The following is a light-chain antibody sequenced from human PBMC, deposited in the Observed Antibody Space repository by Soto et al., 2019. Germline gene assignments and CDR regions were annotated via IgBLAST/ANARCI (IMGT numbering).Light chain of an antibody. CDR2: DAS. CDR3: QQRSNWPLT. V-gene: IGKV3-11*01. J-gene: IGKJ4*01. Sequence: EVVFTKSPAPLSLSPGERATLSCRASQSVSSYLAWYQQKPGQAPRLLIYDASNRATGIPARFSGSRSGTDFTLTISSLEPEDFAVYYCQQRSNWPLTFGGGTKVDIK. CDR1: QSVSSY.